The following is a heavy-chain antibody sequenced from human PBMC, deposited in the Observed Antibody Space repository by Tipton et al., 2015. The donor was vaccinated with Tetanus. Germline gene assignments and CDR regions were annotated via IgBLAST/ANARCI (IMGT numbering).Heavy chain of an antibody. J-gene: IGHJ4*02. CDR2: IYYSGST. CDR1: GGSINSSDW. V-gene: IGHV4-4*02. D-gene: IGHD3-3*01. Sequence: TLSLTCVVSGGSINSSDWWTWVRQPPGKGLEWIGYIYYSGSTNYNPSLKSRVTISVDTSKNQFPLKLSSVTAADTAVYYCARHTNFWSGYYIVYWGQGTLVTVSS. CDR3: ARHTNFWSGYYIVY.